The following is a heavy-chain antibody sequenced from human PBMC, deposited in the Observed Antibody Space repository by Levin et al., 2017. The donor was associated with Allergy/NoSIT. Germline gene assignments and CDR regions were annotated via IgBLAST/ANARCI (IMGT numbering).Heavy chain of an antibody. D-gene: IGHD3-10*01. CDR2: IIPASGGT. V-gene: IGHV1-2*02. Sequence: ASVKVSCKASGYNFADYCLHWVRQAPGQGLEWMGWIIPASGGTNYAQTFQGRVTMTLDTSTSTAYMALTSLTSDDTAVYYCARDRALFGLHFDYWGRGTLVTVSS. CDR3: ARDRALFGLHFDY. CDR1: GYNFADYC. J-gene: IGHJ4*02.